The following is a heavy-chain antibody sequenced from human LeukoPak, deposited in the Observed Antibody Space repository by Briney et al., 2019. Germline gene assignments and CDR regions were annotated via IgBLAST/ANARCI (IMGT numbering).Heavy chain of an antibody. CDR1: GFTFDDYA. D-gene: IGHD6-19*01. V-gene: IGHV3-9*01. J-gene: IGHJ4*02. CDR2: VSWNSGNI. Sequence: GGSLRLSCAASGFTFDDYAMHWVRQAPGKGLEWVSGVSWNSGNIGYADSVKGRFTIPRDNAKNSLYLQMNSLRAEDTALYYCARGSSVWYGGFDYWGQGTLVTVSS. CDR3: ARGSSVWYGGFDY.